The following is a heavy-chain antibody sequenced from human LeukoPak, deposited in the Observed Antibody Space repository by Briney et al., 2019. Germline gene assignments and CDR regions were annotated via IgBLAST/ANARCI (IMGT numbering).Heavy chain of an antibody. V-gene: IGHV3-7*01. CDR3: ARDPPRRSDF. CDR1: GFTFSNFL. J-gene: IGHJ4*02. Sequence: GGSLRLSCAASGFTFSNFLMTWVRHSPGKGLEWVASINEDGSRELYVDSAKGRFSISRDNANNAQSLQMNSLRVEDTAVYYCARDPPRRSDFWGQGTLVTVSS. CDR2: INEDGSRE.